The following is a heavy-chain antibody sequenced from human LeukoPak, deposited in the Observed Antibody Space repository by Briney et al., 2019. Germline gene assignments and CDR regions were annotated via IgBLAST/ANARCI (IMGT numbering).Heavy chain of an antibody. CDR1: GFTFSNTA. Sequence: PGGSLRLSCAASGFTFSNTAMSWVRQAPGKGLEWLSIISGSGLNAYYADSVKGRFTISRDNSKSTLFLQVNSLRAEDTALYYCVKRTMAGVLERRTYYFDYWGQGSLVTVSP. CDR3: VKRTMAGVLERRTYYFDY. V-gene: IGHV3-23*01. CDR2: ISGSGLNA. D-gene: IGHD2-2*01. J-gene: IGHJ4*02.